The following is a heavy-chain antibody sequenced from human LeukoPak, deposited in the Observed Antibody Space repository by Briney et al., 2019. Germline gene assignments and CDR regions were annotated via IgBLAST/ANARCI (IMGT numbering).Heavy chain of an antibody. D-gene: IGHD3-10*01. CDR3: ARDRLALLWFGELQDV. V-gene: IGHV3-21*01. J-gene: IGHJ6*04. Sequence: KPGGSLRLSCAASGFTCSSYSMNWVRQAPGKGLEWVSSISSSSSYIYYADSVKGRFTISRDNAKNSLYLQMNSLRAEDTAVYYCARDRLALLWFGELQDVWGKGTTVTVSS. CDR1: GFTCSSYS. CDR2: ISSSSSYI.